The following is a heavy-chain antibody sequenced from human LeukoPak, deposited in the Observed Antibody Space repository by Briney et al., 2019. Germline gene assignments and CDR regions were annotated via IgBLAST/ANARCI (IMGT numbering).Heavy chain of an antibody. V-gene: IGHV3-21*01. CDR1: GFTFSSYS. CDR3: ASVASPLGDYEPKTDAFDV. CDR2: ISSAGTYV. D-gene: IGHD4-17*01. J-gene: IGHJ3*01. Sequence: PGGSLRLSCAAAGFTFSSYSMNWVRQAPGKGLEWVSFISSAGTYVYSADSGKGRFTISRDYAKKSLFLQMSSMSDDDTAEYFCASVASPLGDYEPKTDAFDVGGEGTMVTVSS.